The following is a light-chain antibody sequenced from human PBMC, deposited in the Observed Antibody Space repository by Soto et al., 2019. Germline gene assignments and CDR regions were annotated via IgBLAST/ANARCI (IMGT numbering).Light chain of an antibody. Sequence: DIVLPQSPATLSLSPGERATLSCRASQSVSYFLAWYQQKPGQAPRLLIYDASNRATAIPARFSGSGSGTDFTLTISSLEPEDFAGYYCQQRRNPRTFGQGTKVDIK. CDR3: QQRRNPRT. V-gene: IGKV3-11*01. CDR2: DAS. CDR1: QSVSYF. J-gene: IGKJ1*01.